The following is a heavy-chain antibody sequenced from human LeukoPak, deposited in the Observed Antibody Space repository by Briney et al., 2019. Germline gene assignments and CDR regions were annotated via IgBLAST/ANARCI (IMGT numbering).Heavy chain of an antibody. Sequence: GGSLRLSCAASGFTFSSYSMNWVRQAPGKGLEWVSYISSSSSTIYYADSVKGRFTISRDNAKNSLYLQMNSLRAEDTAVYYCARAATLVGATRYYYYYMDVWGKGTTVTISS. CDR3: ARAATLVGATRYYYYYMDV. D-gene: IGHD1-26*01. J-gene: IGHJ6*03. CDR1: GFTFSSYS. V-gene: IGHV3-48*01. CDR2: ISSSSSTI.